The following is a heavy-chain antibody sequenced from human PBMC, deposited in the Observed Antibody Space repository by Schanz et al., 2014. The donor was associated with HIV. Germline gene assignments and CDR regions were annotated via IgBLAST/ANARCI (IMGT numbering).Heavy chain of an antibody. Sequence: QVQLVESGGGLVKPGGSLRLSCAASGFTFNDYYMTWVRQAPGKGLEWVSVIVHEGSQSVYADSVKGRFIMSRDNSKNTLFLSMNSLRPEDTGVYYCARDLGMGNYFDYWGQGALVTVSS. CDR2: IVHEGSQS. V-gene: IGHV3-33*08. CDR1: GFTFNDYY. CDR3: ARDLGMGNYFDY. D-gene: IGHD7-27*01. J-gene: IGHJ4*02.